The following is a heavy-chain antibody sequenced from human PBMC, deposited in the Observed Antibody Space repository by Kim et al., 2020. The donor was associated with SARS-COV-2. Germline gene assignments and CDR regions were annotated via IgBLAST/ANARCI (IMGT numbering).Heavy chain of an antibody. J-gene: IGHJ3*02. Sequence: GGSLRLSCAASGFTFSSHWMSWVRQAPGKGLEWVANIKQDGSEKYYVDSVKGRFTISRDNAKNSLYLQMNSLRAEDTAVYYCARRPAFDIWGQGTMVTVSS. CDR3: ARRPAFDI. CDR1: GFTFSSHW. CDR2: IKQDGSEK. V-gene: IGHV3-7*01.